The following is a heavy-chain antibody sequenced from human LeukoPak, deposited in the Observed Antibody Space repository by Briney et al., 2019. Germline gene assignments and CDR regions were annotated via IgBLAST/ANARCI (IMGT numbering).Heavy chain of an antibody. CDR2: ISYDGSNK. D-gene: IGHD4-17*01. Sequence: GRSLRLSCAASGFTFSSYAMHWVRQAPGKGLEWVAVISYDGSNKYYADSVKGRFTISRDNSKNTLYLQMNSLRAEDTAVYYCARGSNDYGDYSGVYYWGQGTLVTVSS. CDR3: ARGSNDYGDYSGVYY. J-gene: IGHJ4*02. CDR1: GFTFSSYA. V-gene: IGHV3-30-3*01.